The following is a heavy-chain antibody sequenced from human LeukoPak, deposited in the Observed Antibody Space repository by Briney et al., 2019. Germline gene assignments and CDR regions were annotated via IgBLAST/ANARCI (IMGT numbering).Heavy chain of an antibody. J-gene: IGHJ6*03. V-gene: IGHV1-69*13. CDR3: ARSDVPYYDFWSGYSRYYYYYYMDV. CDR2: IIPIFGTA. Sequence: GASVKVSCKASGGTFSSYAISWVRQAPGQGLEWMGGIIPIFGTANYAQKFQGRVTITADESTSTAYMELSSLRSEDTAVYYCARSDVPYYDFWSGYSRYYYYYYMDVWGKGTTVTVSS. D-gene: IGHD3-3*01. CDR1: GGTFSSYA.